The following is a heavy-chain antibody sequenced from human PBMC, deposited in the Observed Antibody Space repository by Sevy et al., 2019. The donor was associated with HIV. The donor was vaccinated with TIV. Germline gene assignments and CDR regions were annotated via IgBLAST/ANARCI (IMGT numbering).Heavy chain of an antibody. CDR3: ATRIVVVITGSDY. Sequence: GGSLRLSCAASGFTFSSYAMHWVRQAPGKGLEWVAVISYDGSNKYYADSVKGRFTISRDNSKNTLYLQMNSLRAEDTAVYYCATRIVVVITGSDYWGQGTLVTVSS. V-gene: IGHV3-30-3*01. CDR1: GFTFSSYA. J-gene: IGHJ4*02. CDR2: ISYDGSNK. D-gene: IGHD3-22*01.